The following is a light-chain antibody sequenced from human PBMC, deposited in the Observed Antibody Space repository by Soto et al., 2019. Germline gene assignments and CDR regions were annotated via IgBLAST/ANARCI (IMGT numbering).Light chain of an antibody. CDR2: GAS. V-gene: IGKV3-20*01. CDR1: QSVRSSH. J-gene: IGKJ4*01. CDR3: QQYSTSPPT. Sequence: EIVLTQSPGTLSLSPGERATLSCRASQSVRSSHLAWYRQKPGQAPRLLIYGASSRATGIPDRFSGSGSGTDFTLTISRLEPEDFAVYYCQQYSTSPPTFGGGTKVEIK.